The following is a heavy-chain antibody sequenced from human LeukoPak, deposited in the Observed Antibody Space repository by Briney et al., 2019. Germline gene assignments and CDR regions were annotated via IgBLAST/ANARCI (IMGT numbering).Heavy chain of an antibody. V-gene: IGHV3-7*01. J-gene: IGHJ4*02. Sequence: PGGSLRLSCVGSGFMFSNYYMYWVRQAPGKGLVWVANIKQDGSEKHYVDSVKGRFTISRDNAKNSLYLQMNSLRAEDTAVYYCARDRQIAYWGQGTLVTVSS. CDR2: IKQDGSEK. CDR3: ARDRQIAY. CDR1: GFMFSNYY.